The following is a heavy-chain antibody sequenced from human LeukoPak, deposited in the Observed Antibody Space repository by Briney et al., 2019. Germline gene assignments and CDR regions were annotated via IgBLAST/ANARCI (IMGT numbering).Heavy chain of an antibody. D-gene: IGHD3-22*01. CDR2: ISYDGSNK. Sequence: PGGSLRLSCAASGFTFSSYGMHWVRQAPGKGLEWVAVISYDGSNKYYADSVKGRFTISRDNSKNTLYLQMNSLRAEDTAVYYCAKEFYDSSGYYYVDYYYYGMDVWGQGTTVAVSS. J-gene: IGHJ6*02. CDR1: GFTFSSYG. CDR3: AKEFYDSSGYYYVDYYYYGMDV. V-gene: IGHV3-30*18.